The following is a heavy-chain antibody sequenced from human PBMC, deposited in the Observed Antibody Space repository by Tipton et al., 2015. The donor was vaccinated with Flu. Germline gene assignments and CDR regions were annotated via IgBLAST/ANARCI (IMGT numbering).Heavy chain of an antibody. V-gene: IGHV4-61*02. J-gene: IGHJ5*02. CDR2: IYTSGST. CDR3: AREGYYNSGTPPLDR. CDR1: GGSVSSGPYY. D-gene: IGHD3-10*01. Sequence: GLVKPSQTLFLTCIVSGGSVSSGPYYWSWIRQPTGKGLEWIGRIYTSGSTDYNPSLKSRVTISLDTSKNQVSLKLSSVTDADTAVYYCAREGYYNSGTPPLDRCGQGTLVTVSS.